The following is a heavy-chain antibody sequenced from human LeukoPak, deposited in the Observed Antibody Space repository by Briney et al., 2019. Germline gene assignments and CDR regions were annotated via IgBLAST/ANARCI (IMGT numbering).Heavy chain of an antibody. CDR3: ARPLETPDYGDYYFDY. D-gene: IGHD4-17*01. Sequence: GESLKISCKGSGYSFTSYWIGWVRQMPGKGLEWMGIIYPGDSDTGYSPSFQGQVTISADKSISTACLQWSSLKASDTAMYYCARPLETPDYGDYYFDYWGQGTLVTVSS. CDR1: GYSFTSYW. J-gene: IGHJ4*02. V-gene: IGHV5-51*01. CDR2: IYPGDSDT.